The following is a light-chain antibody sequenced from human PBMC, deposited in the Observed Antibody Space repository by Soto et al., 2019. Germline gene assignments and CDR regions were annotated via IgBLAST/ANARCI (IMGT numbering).Light chain of an antibody. J-gene: IGLJ1*01. CDR2: DVS. CDR3: SSYTCGRTPLFV. V-gene: IGLV2-14*01. CDR1: SSDVGGYNY. Sequence: QSALTQPASVSGSPGQSITISCTGTSSDVGGYNYVSWYQQHPGKAPKLMIYDVSNRPSGVSNRFSGSKSGNTASLTISGLQAEDEADYYCSSYTCGRTPLFVFGTGTKVTVL.